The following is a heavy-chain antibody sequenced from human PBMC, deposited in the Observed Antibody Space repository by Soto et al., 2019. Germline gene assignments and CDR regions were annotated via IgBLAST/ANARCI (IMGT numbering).Heavy chain of an antibody. V-gene: IGHV3-21*01. CDR1: GFTFSSYG. Sequence: VQLVESGGGVVQPGRSLRLSCAASGFTFSSYGMHWVRQAPGKGLEWVSSISSSSSYIYYADSVKGRFTISRDNAKNSLYLQMNSLRAEDTAVYYCARAMTTVTRESYYYGMDVWGQGTTVTVSS. J-gene: IGHJ6*02. D-gene: IGHD4-17*01. CDR2: ISSSSSYI. CDR3: ARAMTTVTRESYYYGMDV.